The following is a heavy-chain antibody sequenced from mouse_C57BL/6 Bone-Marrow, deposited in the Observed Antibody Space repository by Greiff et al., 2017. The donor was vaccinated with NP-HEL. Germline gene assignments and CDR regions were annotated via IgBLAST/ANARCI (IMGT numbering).Heavy chain of an antibody. CDR3: TREGDLLWLRRYYFDY. D-gene: IGHD2-2*01. Sequence: VKLVESGAELVRPGASVTLSCKASGYTFTDYEMHWVKQTPVHGLEWIGAIDPETGGTAYNQQFKGKAILTADKSSSTAYMELRSLTSEDSAVYYCTREGDLLWLRRYYFDYWGQGTTLTVSS. J-gene: IGHJ2*01. V-gene: IGHV1-15*01. CDR1: GYTFTDYE. CDR2: IDPETGGT.